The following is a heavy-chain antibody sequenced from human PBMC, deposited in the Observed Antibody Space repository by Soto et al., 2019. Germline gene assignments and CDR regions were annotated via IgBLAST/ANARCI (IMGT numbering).Heavy chain of an antibody. CDR3: ARDVTAGRAFDI. J-gene: IGHJ3*02. Sequence: QVPLVQSGAEVKKPGSSVKVSCKASGGTFSSYTISWVRQAPGQGLEWMGRIIPILGIANYAQKFQGRVTITADKSESTAYMELSSLRSEDTAVYYCARDVTAGRAFDIWGQGTMVTVSS. CDR2: IIPILGIA. V-gene: IGHV1-69*08. CDR1: GGTFSSYT.